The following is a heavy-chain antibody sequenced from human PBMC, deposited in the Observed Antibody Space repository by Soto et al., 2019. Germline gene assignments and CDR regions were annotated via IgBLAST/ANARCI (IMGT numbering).Heavy chain of an antibody. CDR3: ASDYDWNFHY. CDR1: GFTFSGDA. CDR2: ISNDGNNK. V-gene: IGHV3-30-3*01. D-gene: IGHD1-1*01. Sequence: QVQLVESGGGVVQPGRSLRLSCTASGFTFSGDAMHWVRQAPGQGLACVTVISNDGNNKYYADSVKCRFIISRDNSKSPLYLQINSLKPEDTAMYYCASDYDWNFHYWGKGSLVTVSS. J-gene: IGHJ1*01.